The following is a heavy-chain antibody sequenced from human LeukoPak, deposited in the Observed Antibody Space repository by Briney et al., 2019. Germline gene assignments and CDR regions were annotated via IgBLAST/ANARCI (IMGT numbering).Heavy chain of an antibody. J-gene: IGHJ4*02. CDR3: ASSSSGWYFDY. CDR2: IKEDGSEK. Sequence: GGSLRLSCAASGFTFSSYWMTWVRQAPGEGLEWVANIKEDGSEKYYVDSVKGRFTISRDNAKKSLYLQMDSLRADDTAVYYCASSSSGWYFDYWDQGTLVTVSS. V-gene: IGHV3-7*01. CDR1: GFTFSSYW. D-gene: IGHD6-19*01.